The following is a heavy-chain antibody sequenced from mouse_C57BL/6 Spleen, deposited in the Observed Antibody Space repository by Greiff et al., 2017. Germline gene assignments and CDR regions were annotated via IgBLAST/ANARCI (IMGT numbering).Heavy chain of an antibody. J-gene: IGHJ3*01. V-gene: IGHV10-1*01. CDR2: IRSKSNNYAT. CDR1: GFSFNTYA. CDR3: VRQVDYDRGFAY. D-gene: IGHD2-4*01. Sequence: EVQLVESGGGLVQPKGSLKLSCAASGFSFNTYAMNWVRQAPGKGLEWVARIRSKSNNYATYYADSVKDRFTISRDDSESMLYLQMNNSKTEDTAMYYCVRQVDYDRGFAYWGQGTLVTVSA.